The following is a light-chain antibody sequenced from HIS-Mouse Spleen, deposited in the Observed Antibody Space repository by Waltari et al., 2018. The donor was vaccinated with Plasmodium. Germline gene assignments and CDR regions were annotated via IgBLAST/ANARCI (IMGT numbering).Light chain of an antibody. CDR3: YSTDSSGNHRV. Sequence: SYELTQPPSVSVSPGQTARITCSGDALPKQYAYWYQQKSGQAPVLGIYGDSKRPSGIPGSVSGSSSGTMATLTISGAHVEDEADYYCYSTDSSGNHRVFGGGTKLTVL. CDR2: GDS. V-gene: IGLV3-10*01. J-gene: IGLJ3*02. CDR1: ALPKQY.